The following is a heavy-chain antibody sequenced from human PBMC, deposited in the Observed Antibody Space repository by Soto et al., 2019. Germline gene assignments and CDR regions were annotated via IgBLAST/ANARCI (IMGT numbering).Heavy chain of an antibody. V-gene: IGHV1-2*02. D-gene: IGHD3-22*01. Sequence: ASVKVSCKASGYSFAGYYMHWMRQAPGQGLEWMGWINPNGGNRNYAQKFEGRVTMTRATSTNTVFLELRRLKSDDTAIYYCARDRLRGYDSSGFYSWGQGTMVTVSS. CDR3: ARDRLRGYDSSGFYS. CDR1: GYSFAGYY. CDR2: INPNGGNR. J-gene: IGHJ4*02.